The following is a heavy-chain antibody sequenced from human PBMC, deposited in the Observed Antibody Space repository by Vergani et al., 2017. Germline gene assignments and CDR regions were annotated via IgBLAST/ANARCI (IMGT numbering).Heavy chain of an antibody. Sequence: EVQMVESGGGLVKPGGSLRLSCVASGFTFSHYSMNWVRQAPGKGLEWVSSISGNNDDVYYADSVKGRFTISRDNAKNSLYLDMSSLRAEDTAVYYCAKGKESGSYGRNWFDPWGQGTLVTVSS. CDR3: AKGKESGSYGRNWFDP. CDR2: ISGNNDDV. D-gene: IGHD1-26*01. J-gene: IGHJ5*02. CDR1: GFTFSHYS. V-gene: IGHV3-21*01.